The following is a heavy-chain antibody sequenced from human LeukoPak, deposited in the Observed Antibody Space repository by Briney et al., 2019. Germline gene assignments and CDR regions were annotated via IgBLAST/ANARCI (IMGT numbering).Heavy chain of an antibody. D-gene: IGHD6-6*01. CDR2: VSDSGRA. CDR1: GASFSSSPYF. V-gene: IGHV4-39*07. CDR3: ARAGSSIAARPPDY. J-gene: IGHJ4*02. Sequence: PSETLSLTCTVSGASFSSSPYFWGWVRQPPGKGLEWVGSVSDSGRAFYNPSLKSRVTISIDTFKNDFSLRLTSVAAADTAVYYCARAGSSIAARPPDYWGQGTLVIVSS.